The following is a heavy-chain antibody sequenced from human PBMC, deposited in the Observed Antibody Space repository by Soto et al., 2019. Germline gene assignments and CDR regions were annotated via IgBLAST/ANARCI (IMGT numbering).Heavy chain of an antibody. CDR2: IIPIFGTA. Sequence: ASVKVSCKASGGTFSGYAISWVRQAPGQGLEWMGGIIPIFGTANYAQKFQGRVTITADKSTSTAYMELSSLRSEDTAVYYCARGGYSYGFPFDYWGQGTLVTVSS. CDR3: ARGGYSYGFPFDY. V-gene: IGHV1-69*06. J-gene: IGHJ4*02. CDR1: GGTFSGYA. D-gene: IGHD5-18*01.